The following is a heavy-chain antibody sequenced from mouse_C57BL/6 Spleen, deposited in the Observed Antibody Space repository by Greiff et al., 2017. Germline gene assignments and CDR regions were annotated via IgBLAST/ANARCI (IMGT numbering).Heavy chain of an antibody. J-gene: IGHJ2*01. CDR1: GYTFTDYY. V-gene: IGHV1-26*01. Sequence: EVQLQQSGPELVKPGASVKISCKASGYTFTDYYMNWVKQSHGKSLEWIGDINPNNGGTSYNPQFKGKATLTVDKSSSTAYMERRSLTSEDSAVYYCAGRNWDGYYYFDCWGQGTTLTVST. CDR3: AGRNWDGYYYFDC. D-gene: IGHD4-1*01. CDR2: INPNNGGT.